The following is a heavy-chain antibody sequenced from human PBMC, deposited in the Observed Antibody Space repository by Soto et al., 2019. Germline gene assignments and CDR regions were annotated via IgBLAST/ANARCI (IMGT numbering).Heavy chain of an antibody. J-gene: IGHJ4*02. CDR3: ARDRGDYGSGNYYNRIDF. D-gene: IGHD3-10*01. V-gene: IGHV1-69*01. CDR1: GGIFSTYA. CDR2: IIPIFGTP. Sequence: QVQLVQSGAEVKKPGSSVKVSCKASGGIFSTYAISWLRQAPGQGLEWMGGIIPIFGTPNYAQRFQGRVTITADESTSTAYMELSRLRSEDTAVYYCARDRGDYGSGNYYNRIDFWGQGTLGTVSS.